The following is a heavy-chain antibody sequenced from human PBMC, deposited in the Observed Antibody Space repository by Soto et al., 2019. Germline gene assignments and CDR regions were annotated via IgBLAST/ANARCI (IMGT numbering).Heavy chain of an antibody. CDR3: AREPMVRGVISNNWFDP. D-gene: IGHD3-10*01. V-gene: IGHV1-69*12. CDR2: IIPIFGTA. CDR1: GGTFSSYA. J-gene: IGHJ5*02. Sequence: QVQLVQSGAEVKKPGSSVKVSCKASGGTFSSYAISWVRQAPGQGLEWMGGIIPIFGTANYAQKFQGRVTITADEPTSTAYMELSSLRSEDTAVYYCAREPMVRGVISNNWFDPWGQGTLVTVSS.